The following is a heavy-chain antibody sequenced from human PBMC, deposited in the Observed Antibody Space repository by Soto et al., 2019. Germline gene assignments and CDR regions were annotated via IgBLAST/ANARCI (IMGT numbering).Heavy chain of an antibody. J-gene: IGHJ1*01. CDR1: GFSFGNYV. D-gene: IGHD3-3*01. CDR3: TKGGDSWSGYAQH. V-gene: IGHV3-23*01. Sequence: GGSLRLSCAASGFSFGNYVMNWVRQAPGKGLEWVSGISDSGGSSSSADSVKGGFTVSRDNSKNTLYLQMDSLTGDDTAVYYCTKGGDSWSGYAQHWGQGALVTVSS. CDR2: ISDSGGSS.